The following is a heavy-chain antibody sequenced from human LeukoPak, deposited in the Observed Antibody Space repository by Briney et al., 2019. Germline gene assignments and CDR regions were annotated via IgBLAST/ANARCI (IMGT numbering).Heavy chain of an antibody. CDR1: GGSISSYY. V-gene: IGHV4-59*01. CDR2: IYTGTT. Sequence: PSETLSLTCTVSGGSISSYYWSWIRQPPGKGLEWIGYIYTGTTNYNPSLKSRVTISVDTSKNQVSLKMVSVTAADTAVYYCRSGGSWPDYWGQGTLVTVSS. CDR3: RSGGSWPDY. J-gene: IGHJ4*02.